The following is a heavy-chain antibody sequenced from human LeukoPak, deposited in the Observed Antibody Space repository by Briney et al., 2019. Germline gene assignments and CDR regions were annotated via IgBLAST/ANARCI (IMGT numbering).Heavy chain of an antibody. J-gene: IGHJ4*02. D-gene: IGHD6-19*01. V-gene: IGHV3-23*01. Sequence: PGGSLRLSCVASGFTFSNYAMTWVRQAPGKGLEWVSVIGRTGDIFYADSVKGRFTISRDNSQNTLYLQMNSLRAEDTAVYYCARAIYSGGWYGGDYWGQGTLVTVSS. CDR1: GFTFSNYA. CDR3: ARAIYSGGWYGGDY. CDR2: IGRTGDI.